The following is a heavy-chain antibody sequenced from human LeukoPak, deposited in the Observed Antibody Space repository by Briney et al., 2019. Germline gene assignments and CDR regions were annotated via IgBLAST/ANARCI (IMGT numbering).Heavy chain of an antibody. CDR2: ISSSSSYI. CDR3: ARDLGDYGDYVDFDY. D-gene: IGHD4-17*01. V-gene: IGHV3-21*01. Sequence: GGSLRLSCAASGFTFSSYSMNWVRQAPGKGLEWVSSISSSSSYIYYADSVKGRFTISRDNAKNSLYLQMNSLRAEDTAVCYCARDLGDYGDYVDFDYWGQGTLVTVSS. J-gene: IGHJ4*02. CDR1: GFTFSSYS.